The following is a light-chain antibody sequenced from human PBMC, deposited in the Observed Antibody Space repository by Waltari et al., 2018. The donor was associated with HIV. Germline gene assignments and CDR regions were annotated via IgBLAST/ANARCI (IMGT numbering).Light chain of an antibody. CDR1: SSNIEHNY. V-gene: IGLV1-47*02. CDR3: AAWDDSLDNGF. J-gene: IGLJ2*01. Sequence: QSVLTQPPSASGTPGQRVTISCSGNSSNIEHNYVSWFQHVPGAAPKLLIYNSDQRPSGVPDRFSASKSGTSASLAINGLRSEDEADYYCAAWDDSLDNGFFGGGTKVTVL. CDR2: NSD.